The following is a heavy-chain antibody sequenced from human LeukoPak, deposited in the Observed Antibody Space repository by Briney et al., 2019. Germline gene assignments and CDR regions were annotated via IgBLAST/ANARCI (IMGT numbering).Heavy chain of an antibody. CDR3: ARDNPPRTLDAFDI. D-gene: IGHD1-14*01. CDR1: GGSISSYY. J-gene: IGHJ3*02. V-gene: IGHV4-4*07. CDR2: IYTSGST. Sequence: NPSETLSLTCTVSGGSISSYYWSWIRQPAGKGLEWIGRIYTSGSTNYNPSPKSRVTMSVDTSKNQFSLKLSSVTAADTAVYYCARDNPPRTLDAFDIWGQGTMVTVSS.